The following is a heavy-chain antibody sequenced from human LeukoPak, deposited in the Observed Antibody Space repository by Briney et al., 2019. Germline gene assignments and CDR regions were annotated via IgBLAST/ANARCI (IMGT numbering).Heavy chain of an antibody. D-gene: IGHD3-16*02. CDR2: INHSGST. J-gene: IGHJ4*02. V-gene: IGHV4-34*01. Sequence: SETLSLTCAVYGGSFSGYYWSWIRQPPGKWLEWIGEINHSGSTNYNPSLKSRVTISVDTSKNQFSLKLSSVTAADTAVYYCARLAIMITFGGVIVIPNYYFDYWGQGTLVTVSS. CDR1: GGSFSGYY. CDR3: ARLAIMITFGGVIVIPNYYFDY.